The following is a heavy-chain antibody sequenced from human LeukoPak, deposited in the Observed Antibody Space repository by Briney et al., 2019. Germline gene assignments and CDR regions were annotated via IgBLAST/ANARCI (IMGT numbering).Heavy chain of an antibody. J-gene: IGHJ4*02. D-gene: IGHD4/OR15-4a*01. V-gene: IGHV3-7*04. Sequence: GGSLRLSCAVSGFTFSSYWMSWVRQAPGKGLEWVANIKQDGSEKYYVNSVKGRFTISRDNAKNSLYLQMNSLRADDTAVFYCARGLTVDFWGQGTLVTVSS. CDR3: ARGLTVDF. CDR1: GFTFSSYW. CDR2: IKQDGSEK.